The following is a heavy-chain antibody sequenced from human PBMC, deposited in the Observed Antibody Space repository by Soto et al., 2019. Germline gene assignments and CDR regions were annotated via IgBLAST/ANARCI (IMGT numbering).Heavy chain of an antibody. J-gene: IGHJ6*02. CDR3: ARSAVFWSGYGMDV. V-gene: IGHV2-70*04. CDR2: IDWDDDK. CDR1: GFSLSTSGMR. D-gene: IGHD3-3*01. Sequence: SGPTLVNPTQTLTLTCTFSGFSLSTSGMRVSWSRQPPGKALEWLARIDWDDDKFYSTSLKTRLTISKDTSKNQVVLTMTNMDPVDTATYYCARSAVFWSGYGMDVWGQGTTVTVSS.